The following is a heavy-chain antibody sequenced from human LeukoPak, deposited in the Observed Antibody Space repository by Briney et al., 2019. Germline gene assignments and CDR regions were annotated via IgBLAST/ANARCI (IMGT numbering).Heavy chain of an antibody. CDR2: IYYSGST. Sequence: PSETLSLTCTVSGGSISNSSYYWGWIRQPPGKGLEWIGSIYYSGSTYYNPSLKSRVTISVDTSKNQFSLKLSSVTAADTAVYYCARHLRYYGSGSYYGDFDYWGQGTLVTVSS. CDR3: ARHLRYYGSGSYYGDFDY. CDR1: GGSISNSSYY. D-gene: IGHD3-10*01. V-gene: IGHV4-39*01. J-gene: IGHJ4*02.